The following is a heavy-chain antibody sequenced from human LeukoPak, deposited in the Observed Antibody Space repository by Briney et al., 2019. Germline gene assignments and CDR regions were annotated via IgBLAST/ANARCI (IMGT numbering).Heavy chain of an antibody. V-gene: IGHV3-48*02. Sequence: GGSLRLSCAASGFTFSSYSMNWVRQAPGKGLGWVSYISSSSSTIYYADSVKGRFTISRDNAKNSLYLQMNGLRDEDTAVYYCAREGKDGYNYDYFDYWGQGTLVTVSS. CDR1: GFTFSSYS. CDR2: ISSSSSTI. J-gene: IGHJ4*02. D-gene: IGHD5-24*01. CDR3: AREGKDGYNYDYFDY.